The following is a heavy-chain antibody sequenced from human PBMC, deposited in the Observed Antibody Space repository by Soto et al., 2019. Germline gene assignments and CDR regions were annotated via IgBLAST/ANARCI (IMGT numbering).Heavy chain of an antibody. J-gene: IGHJ6*03. CDR2: ISYDGSNK. V-gene: IGHV3-30*03. Sequence: GGSLILSCAASGFTFSSYGMHWVRQAPGKGLEWVAVISYDGSNKYYADSVKGRFTISRDNSKNTLYLQMNSLRAEDTAVYYCASRVGPPDYSSSWYRPPLYYYMDVWGKGTTVTVSS. D-gene: IGHD6-13*01. CDR3: ASRVGPPDYSSSWYRPPLYYYMDV. CDR1: GFTFSSYG.